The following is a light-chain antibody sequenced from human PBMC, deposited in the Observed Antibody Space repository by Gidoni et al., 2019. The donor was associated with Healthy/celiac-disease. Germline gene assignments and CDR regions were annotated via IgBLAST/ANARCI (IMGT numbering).Light chain of an antibody. J-gene: IGLJ3*02. V-gene: IGLV1-40*01. CDR1: SSNIGIGYD. Sequence: QSVLTQLPSDSGAPGQRVTISCTGGSSNIGIGYDVHWYQQFPGTAPKVVMFDNTKRPAGVPDRFSGSKSGTSASLAIAGLQADDEGDYYCQSYDNNLNGPVFGGGTKLTVL. CDR3: QSYDNNLNGPV. CDR2: DNT.